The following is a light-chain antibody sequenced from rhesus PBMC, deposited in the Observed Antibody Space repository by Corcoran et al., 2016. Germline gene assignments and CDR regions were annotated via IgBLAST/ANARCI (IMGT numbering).Light chain of an antibody. CDR1: ENVNYY. V-gene: IGKV1-74*01. J-gene: IGKJ3*01. CDR2: KAS. Sequence: DIQMTQSPSSLSASVGDRVTITCRASENVNYYLNWYQQKPGKAPKLLIYKASTLQSGVPSRFSGSGSGTDYTFTLRSLQPEDVATYYCQHGYGTPFTFGPGTKLDIK. CDR3: QHGYGTPFT.